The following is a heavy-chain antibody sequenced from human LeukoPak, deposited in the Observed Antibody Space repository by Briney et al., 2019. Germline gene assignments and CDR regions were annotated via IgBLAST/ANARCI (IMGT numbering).Heavy chain of an antibody. Sequence: GGSLRLSCAASGFTVSTNYMSWVRQAPGKGLEWVSVIYSGDTTFYADSVRGKFTISRDNSKNTLYLQMNSLRAEDTAVYYCARDFGPLGSWSIDYWGQGTLVTVSS. CDR3: ARDFGPLGSWSIDY. J-gene: IGHJ4*02. CDR2: IYSGDTT. CDR1: GFTVSTNY. D-gene: IGHD6-13*01. V-gene: IGHV3-66*01.